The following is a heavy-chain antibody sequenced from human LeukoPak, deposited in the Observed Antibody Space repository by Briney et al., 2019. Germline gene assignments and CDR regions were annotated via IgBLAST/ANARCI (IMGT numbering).Heavy chain of an antibody. D-gene: IGHD1-14*01. V-gene: IGHV1-69*05. J-gene: IGHJ6*03. CDR1: GGTFNTYS. CDR2: IIPIFDTT. Sequence: SVKVSCKASGGTFNTYSICWVRQAPGQGLEWMGRIIPIFDTTTSAQKFQGRVTITTDESSSTAYMELSSLRSEDTAVYYCARNPRTPGDYVDVWGKGTTVTVSS. CDR3: ARNPRTPGDYVDV.